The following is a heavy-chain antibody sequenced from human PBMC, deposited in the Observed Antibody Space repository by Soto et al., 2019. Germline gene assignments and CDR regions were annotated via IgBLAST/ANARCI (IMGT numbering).Heavy chain of an antibody. J-gene: IGHJ4*02. V-gene: IGHV1-18*04. CDR3: ARALHSSGWRGRDFDY. CDR2: ISAPNGNT. D-gene: IGHD6-19*01. CDR1: GYTFTSYG. Sequence: QVQLVQSGAEVKKPVASVKGSCKASGYTFTSYGISWVRQAPGQGLEWMGWISAPNGNTNYAQQLQGRVTMTTDTSPSTAYIELRSLRSGDTAVYYCARALHSSGWRGRDFDYWGQGTLVTVSS.